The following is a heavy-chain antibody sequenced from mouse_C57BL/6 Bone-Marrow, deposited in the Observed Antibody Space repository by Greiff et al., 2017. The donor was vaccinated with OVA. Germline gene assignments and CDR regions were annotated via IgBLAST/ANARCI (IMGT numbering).Heavy chain of an antibody. CDR1: GFNIKDYY. Sequence: VQLQQSGAELVKPGASVKLSCTASGFNIKDYYMHWVKQRTEQGLEWIGRIDPEDGETKYAPKFQGKATITADTSSNTAYLPLSSLTSEDTAVYYCAREDLGGWLRRDPFAYWGQGTLVTVSA. CDR3: AREDLGGWLRRDPFAY. V-gene: IGHV14-2*01. D-gene: IGHD2-2*01. CDR2: IDPEDGET. J-gene: IGHJ3*01.